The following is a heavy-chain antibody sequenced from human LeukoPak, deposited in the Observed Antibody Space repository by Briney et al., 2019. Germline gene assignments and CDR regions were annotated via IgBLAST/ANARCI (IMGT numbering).Heavy chain of an antibody. CDR1: GFTVSGNY. J-gene: IGHJ4*02. CDR2: IYSDDTT. Sequence: GGSLRLSCAVSGFTVSGNYMSWIRQGPGKGLEWVSLIYSDDTTLYADSVKGRFTISRDNAKNTLYLQMSSLRAEDTAVYYCARESGSVTSEVDFDYWGQGTLVTVSS. CDR3: ARESGSVTSEVDFDY. V-gene: IGHV3-53*01. D-gene: IGHD4-17*01.